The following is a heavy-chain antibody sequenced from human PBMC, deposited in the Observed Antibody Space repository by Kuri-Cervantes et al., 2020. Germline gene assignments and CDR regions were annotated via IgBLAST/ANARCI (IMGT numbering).Heavy chain of an antibody. CDR1: GFTFTDYY. J-gene: IGHJ4*02. D-gene: IGHD3-3*01. V-gene: IGHV3-11*01. Sequence: GGSLRLTCAASGFTFTDYYMSWIRQAPGKGLEWVSYISSSGSTIYYADSVKVRFTISRDNAKNSLYLQMTSLRSEDTALYYCAKDAHYDFWSGFVSSHFDYWGQGTLVTVSS. CDR2: ISSSGSTI. CDR3: AKDAHYDFWSGFVSSHFDY.